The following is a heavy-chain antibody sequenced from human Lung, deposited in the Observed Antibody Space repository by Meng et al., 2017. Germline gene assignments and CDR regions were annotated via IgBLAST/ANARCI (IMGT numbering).Heavy chain of an antibody. CDR2: INHSGST. J-gene: IGHJ4*02. V-gene: IGHV4-34*01. D-gene: IGHD4-11*01. CDR1: LWSFSDYF. Sequence: RRHGGAGLLKPAGTLSPTGVVSLWSFSDYFWSWIRQPPGKGLEWIGEINHSGSTNYNPSLDSRATISVDTSKNNLSLKLSSVTAADSAVYYGARGPTTMAHDFDYWGQGTLVTVSS. CDR3: ARGPTTMAHDFDY.